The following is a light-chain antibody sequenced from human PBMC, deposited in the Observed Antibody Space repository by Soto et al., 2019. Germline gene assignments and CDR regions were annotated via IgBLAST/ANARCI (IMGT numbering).Light chain of an antibody. V-gene: IGLV2-8*01. CDR1: SSDVGGYNY. CDR2: EVS. Sequence: QSVLTQPPPASGSPGQSVTISCIGTSSDVGGYNYVSWYQQHPGKAPKLMIYEVSKRPSGVPDRFSGSKSGNTASLTVSGLQAEDEADYYCSSYAASNNLGVFGGGTKLTVL. CDR3: SSYAASNNLGV. J-gene: IGLJ2*01.